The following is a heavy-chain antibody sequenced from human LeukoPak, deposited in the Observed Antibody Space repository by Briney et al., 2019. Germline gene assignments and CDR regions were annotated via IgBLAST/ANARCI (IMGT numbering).Heavy chain of an antibody. J-gene: IGHJ4*02. D-gene: IGHD3-22*01. V-gene: IGHV4-30-4*01. Sequence: SETLSLTCTVSGGSISSSSYYWRWIRQPPGKGLEWIGYIYYSGSSYYNPSLKSRVTMSIDTSKNQFSLKLSSVTAADTAVYYCARYYYDSSGHGTFDYWGQGALVTVSS. CDR1: GGSISSSSYY. CDR3: ARYYYDSSGHGTFDY. CDR2: IYYSGSS.